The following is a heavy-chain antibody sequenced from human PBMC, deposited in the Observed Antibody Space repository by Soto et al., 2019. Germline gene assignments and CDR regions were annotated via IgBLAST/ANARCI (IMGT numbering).Heavy chain of an antibody. Sequence: GGSLRLSCAASGFTFSSYAMSWVRQAPGKGLEWVSAISGSGGSTYYADSVKGRFAISRDNSKNTLYLQMNSLRAEDTAVYYCARDEGILTGYYNDLDYWGQGTLVTVSS. J-gene: IGHJ4*02. V-gene: IGHV3-23*01. D-gene: IGHD3-9*01. CDR2: ISGSGGST. CDR1: GFTFSSYA. CDR3: ARDEGILTGYYNDLDY.